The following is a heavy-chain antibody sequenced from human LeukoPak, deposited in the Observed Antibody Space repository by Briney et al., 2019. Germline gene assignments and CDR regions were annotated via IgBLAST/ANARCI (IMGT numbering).Heavy chain of an antibody. D-gene: IGHD6-13*01. CDR3: ARLEQQLVPNWFDP. J-gene: IGHJ5*02. CDR2: IYYSGST. Sequence: PSETLSLTCTVSGGSISSYYWSWIRQPPGKGLEWIGYIYYSGSTNYNPSLKSRVTISVDTSKNQFSLKLSSVTAADTAVYYCARLEQQLVPNWFDPWGQGTLVTVSS. V-gene: IGHV4-59*08. CDR1: GGSISSYY.